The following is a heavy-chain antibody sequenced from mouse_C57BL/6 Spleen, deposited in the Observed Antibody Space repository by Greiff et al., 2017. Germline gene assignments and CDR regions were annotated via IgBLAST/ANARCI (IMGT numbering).Heavy chain of an antibody. CDR2: IHPNSGST. D-gene: IGHD1-1*01. CDR3: ARSAYGSSYYAMDY. Sequence: QVQLQQPGAELVKPGASVKLSCKASGYTFTSYWMHWVKQRPGQGLEWIGMIHPNSGSTNYNEKFKSKATLTVDKSSSTAYMQLSSLTSEDSAVYYCARSAYGSSYYAMDYWGQGTSVTVSS. CDR1: GYTFTSYW. V-gene: IGHV1-64*01. J-gene: IGHJ4*01.